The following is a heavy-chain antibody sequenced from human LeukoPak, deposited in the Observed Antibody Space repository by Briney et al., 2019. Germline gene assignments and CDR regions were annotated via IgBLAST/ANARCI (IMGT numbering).Heavy chain of an antibody. CDR3: ARAPGYCSSTSCLNRGYFDY. CDR1: GFTFSSYA. Sequence: GRSLRLSCAASGFTFSSYAMHWVRQAPGKGLEWVAVISYDGSNKYYADSVKGRFTISRDNSKNTLYLQMNSLRAEDTAVYYCARAPGYCSSTSCLNRGYFDYWGQGTLVTVSS. V-gene: IGHV3-30-3*01. CDR2: ISYDGSNK. J-gene: IGHJ4*02. D-gene: IGHD2-2*01.